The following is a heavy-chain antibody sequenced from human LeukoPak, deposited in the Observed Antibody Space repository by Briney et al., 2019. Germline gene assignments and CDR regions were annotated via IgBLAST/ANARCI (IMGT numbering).Heavy chain of an antibody. D-gene: IGHD3-10*01. Sequence: GASVKVSCKASGYTFTGYYMHWVRQPPGQGLEWMGLINPNSGGTNYAQKFQGRVTMARYTSISTAYMELSRLRSDDTAVYYCAREGPYYGSGGYYNVNDYWGQGTLVTVSS. J-gene: IGHJ4*02. CDR1: GYTFTGYY. CDR3: AREGPYYGSGGYYNVNDY. CDR2: INPNSGGT. V-gene: IGHV1-2*02.